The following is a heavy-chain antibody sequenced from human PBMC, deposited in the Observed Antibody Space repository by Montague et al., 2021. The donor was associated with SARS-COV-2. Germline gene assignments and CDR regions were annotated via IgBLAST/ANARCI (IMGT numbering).Heavy chain of an antibody. D-gene: IGHD3-10*01. CDR2: IFHSGST. V-gene: IGHV4-4*02. CDR3: ARRITMVRGVTKRDNWFDP. CDR1: GGSISSDNW. Sequence: SETLSLTCAVSGGSISSDNWWCWVRQSPGKGLEWIGEIFHSGSTNYNPSLKSRVTMSVDKSKNDFSLKLSPVTAADTAMYYCARRITMVRGVTKRDNWFDPWGRGALVTVSS. J-gene: IGHJ5*02.